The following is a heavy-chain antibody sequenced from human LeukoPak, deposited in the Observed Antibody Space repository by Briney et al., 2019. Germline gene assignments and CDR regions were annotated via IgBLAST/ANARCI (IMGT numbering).Heavy chain of an antibody. J-gene: IGHJ4*02. CDR1: GFTFSSYS. V-gene: IGHV3-48*01. D-gene: IGHD3-3*01. CDR2: ISSSSSTI. Sequence: PGGSLRLSCAASGFTFSSYSMNWVRQAPGKGLEWVSYISSSSSTIYYADSVKGRFTISRDNAKNSLYLQMNSLRAEDTAVYYCARDRGDFWSGYSDCWGQGTLVTVSS. CDR3: ARDRGDFWSGYSDC.